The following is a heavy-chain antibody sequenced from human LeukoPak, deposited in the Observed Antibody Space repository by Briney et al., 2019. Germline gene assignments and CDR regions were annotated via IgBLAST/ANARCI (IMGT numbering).Heavy chain of an antibody. J-gene: IGHJ5*02. V-gene: IGHV4-39*01. CDR1: GGSISSSSYY. D-gene: IGHD3-3*01. CDR2: IYYSGSP. Sequence: PSETLSLTCTVSGGSISSSSYYWGWIRQPPGKGLEWIGRIYYSGSPYYNPSLKSRVTISVDTCKNQFSLKLSSVTAADTAVYYCARPHIYDFRSGYSNWFDPWGQGTLVTVSS. CDR3: ARPHIYDFRSGYSNWFDP.